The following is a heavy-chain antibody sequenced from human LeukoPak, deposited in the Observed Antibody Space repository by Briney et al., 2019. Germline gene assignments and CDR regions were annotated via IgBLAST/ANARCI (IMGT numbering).Heavy chain of an antibody. CDR1: GFTFSSYS. V-gene: IGHV3-48*04. Sequence: GGSLRLSCAASGFTFSSYSMNWVRQAPGKGLERVSYISSSSSTIYYADSVKGRFTISRDNAKNSLYLQMNSLRAEDTAVYYCARYLRTPDVAFDIWGQGTMVTVSS. J-gene: IGHJ3*02. CDR2: ISSSSSTI. D-gene: IGHD4-23*01. CDR3: ARYLRTPDVAFDI.